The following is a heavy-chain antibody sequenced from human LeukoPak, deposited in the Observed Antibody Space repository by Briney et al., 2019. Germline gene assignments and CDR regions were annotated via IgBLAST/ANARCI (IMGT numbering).Heavy chain of an antibody. CDR3: ARDTEMATTHFDY. J-gene: IGHJ4*02. CDR2: IIPIFGTA. Sequence: ASVKVSCKASGGTFSSYAISWVRQAPGQGLEWMGGIIPIFGTANYAQKFQGRVTITADESTSTAYMELSSLRSEDTAVYYCARDTEMATTHFDYWGQGTLVTVSS. CDR1: GGTFSSYA. V-gene: IGHV1-69*13. D-gene: IGHD5-24*01.